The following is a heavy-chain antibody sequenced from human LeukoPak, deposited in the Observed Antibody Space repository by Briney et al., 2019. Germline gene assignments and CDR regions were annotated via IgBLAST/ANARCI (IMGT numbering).Heavy chain of an antibody. CDR1: GFTFSAYN. CDR3: ARDPYSGGYGAYYYYYMDV. D-gene: IGHD6-19*01. CDR2: ITTSSSYM. Sequence: GGSLRLSCAASGFTFSAYNMNWVRRTPGKGLEWVSSITTSSSYMFYADSVRGRFTISRDNAENSLYLQMDSLRDEDTAVYYCARDPYSGGYGAYYYYYMDVWGKGTTVTVSS. J-gene: IGHJ6*03. V-gene: IGHV3-21*01.